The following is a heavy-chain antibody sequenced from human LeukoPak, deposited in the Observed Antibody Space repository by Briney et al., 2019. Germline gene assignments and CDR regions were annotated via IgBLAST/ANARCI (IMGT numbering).Heavy chain of an antibody. D-gene: IGHD3-16*01. V-gene: IGHV3-21*04. Sequence: GGSLRLSCAASGFTFSSYSMNWVRQAPGKGLEWVSSISSSSSYIYYADSVKGRFTISRDNAKNSLYLQMNSLRAEDTAVYYCARDLWGPVHSGPNWFDPWGQGTLVTVSS. CDR1: GFTFSSYS. CDR2: ISSSSSYI. CDR3: ARDLWGPVHSGPNWFDP. J-gene: IGHJ5*02.